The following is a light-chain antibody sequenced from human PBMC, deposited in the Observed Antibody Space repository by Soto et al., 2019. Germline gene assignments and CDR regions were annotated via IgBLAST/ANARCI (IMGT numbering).Light chain of an antibody. CDR1: SSNIGSNT. CDR2: SNN. CDR3: AAWDDSLNGAV. Sequence: QSVLIQSPSASGTPGQRVTISCSGSSSNIGSNTVNWYQQFPGTAPKLLIYSNNQRPSGVPDRFSGSKSGTSASLAISGLQSEDEADYYCAAWDDSLNGAVFGGGTQLTA. V-gene: IGLV1-44*01. J-gene: IGLJ7*02.